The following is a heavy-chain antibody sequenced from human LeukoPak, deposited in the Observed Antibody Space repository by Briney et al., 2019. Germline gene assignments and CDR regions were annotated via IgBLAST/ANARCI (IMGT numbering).Heavy chain of an antibody. CDR1: GGSLSSGGYY. V-gene: IGHV4-31*03. CDR3: ARDLVVVVSDYYYYGMDV. Sequence: SETLSLTCTVSGGSLSSGGYYWSWLRQRPGKGLEWIGYIYYSGSTYYNPSLKSRATISVDTSKNQFSLKLSSVTAADTAVYYCARDLVVVVSDYYYYGMDVWGQGTTVTVSS. J-gene: IGHJ6*02. D-gene: IGHD2-15*01. CDR2: IYYSGST.